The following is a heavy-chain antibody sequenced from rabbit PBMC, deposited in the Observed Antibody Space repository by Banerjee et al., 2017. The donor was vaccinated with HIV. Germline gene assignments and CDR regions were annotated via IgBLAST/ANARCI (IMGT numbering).Heavy chain of an antibody. Sequence: QSVEESGGRLVQPGGSLTLSCKASGFDFNSYYISWVRQAPGKGLEWIACIGTGSGSTWYASWAKGRFTISKTSSTTVTLQMTSLTAADTATYFCASGYSDIVFNLWGQGTLVTVS. CDR2: IGTGSGST. CDR3: ASGYSDIVFNL. J-gene: IGHJ4*01. V-gene: IGHV1S40*01. D-gene: IGHD1-1*01. CDR1: GFDFNSYY.